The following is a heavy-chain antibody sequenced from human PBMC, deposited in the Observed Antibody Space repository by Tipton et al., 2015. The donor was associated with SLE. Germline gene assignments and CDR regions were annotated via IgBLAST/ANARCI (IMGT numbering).Heavy chain of an antibody. D-gene: IGHD3-10*01. J-gene: IGHJ3*02. CDR1: GFTFSSYW. CDR3: TRVEMNYSGSGGAFDI. CDR2: VSSDGSSA. V-gene: IGHV3-74*01. Sequence: GSLRLSCAASGFTFSSYWMHWVRQAPGKGPVWVSRVSSDGSSANYADSVQGRFTISRDNAKNTVYLQMNSLRAEDTAVYYCTRVEMNYSGSGGAFDIWGQGTMVTVSS.